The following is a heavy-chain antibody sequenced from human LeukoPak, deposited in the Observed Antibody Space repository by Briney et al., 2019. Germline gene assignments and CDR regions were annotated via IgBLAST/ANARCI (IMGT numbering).Heavy chain of an antibody. V-gene: IGHV1-18*01. CDR3: ARVAEQWLVLVGSFDY. CDR2: ISAYNGNT. Sequence: ASVKVSCKASGYTFTSYGISWVRQAPGQGLEWMGWISAYNGNTNYAQKLQGRGTMTTDTSTSTAYMELRSLRSDDTAVYYCARVAEQWLVLVGSFDYWGQGTLVTVSS. J-gene: IGHJ4*02. D-gene: IGHD6-19*01. CDR1: GYTFTSYG.